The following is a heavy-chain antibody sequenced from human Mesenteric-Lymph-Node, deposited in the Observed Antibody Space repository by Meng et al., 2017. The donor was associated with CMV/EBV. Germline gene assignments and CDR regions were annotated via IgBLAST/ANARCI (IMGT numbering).Heavy chain of an antibody. J-gene: IGHJ4*02. V-gene: IGHV4-34*01. CDR2: INDSGST. CDR3: AISLQEQWLLDY. D-gene: IGHD6-19*01. Sequence: GSLRLSCAVYGGSSSGYHLSWIRQPPGKGLEWIGEINDSGSTNYNPSLKSRVTISVDTSKKQSSLNLSSVTAADTAVYYCAISLQEQWLLDYWGQGSLVTVSS. CDR1: GGSSSGYH.